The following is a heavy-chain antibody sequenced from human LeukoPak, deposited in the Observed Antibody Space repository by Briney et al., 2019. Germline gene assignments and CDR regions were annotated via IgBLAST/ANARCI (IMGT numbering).Heavy chain of an antibody. V-gene: IGHV4-34*01. D-gene: IGHD3-9*01. Sequence: SETLSLTCTVSGGSISSYYWSWIRQPPGKGLEWIGEINHSGSTNYNPSLKSRVTISVDTSKNQFSLKLSSVTAAGTAVYYCARDILTGYSWFDPWGQGTLVTVSS. CDR1: GGSISSYY. CDR2: INHSGST. J-gene: IGHJ5*02. CDR3: ARDILTGYSWFDP.